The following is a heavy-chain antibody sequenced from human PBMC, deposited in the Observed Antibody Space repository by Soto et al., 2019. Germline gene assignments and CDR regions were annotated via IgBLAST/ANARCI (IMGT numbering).Heavy chain of an antibody. V-gene: IGHV3-48*03. Sequence: GGSLRLSCAASGFTFTSYEMNWVRQAPGKGLEWISYVSSSGKTISYADSVKGRFTTSRDNAKNSLYLQMNSLRAEDTAVYYCARDPEKYSGSDLGIDYWGQGTLVTVSS. CDR2: VSSSGKTI. J-gene: IGHJ4*02. D-gene: IGHD5-12*01. CDR3: ARDPEKYSGSDLGIDY. CDR1: GFTFTSYE.